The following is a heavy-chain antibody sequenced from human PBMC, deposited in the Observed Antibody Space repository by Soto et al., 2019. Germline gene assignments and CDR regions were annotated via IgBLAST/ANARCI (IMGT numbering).Heavy chain of an antibody. CDR2: ISYDGINK. CDR1: GFTFSSYA. CDR3: AREPGTTFWFDP. V-gene: IGHV3-30-3*01. D-gene: IGHD1-7*01. Sequence: QGQLVESGGSVVQPGRSLGVSCAASGFTFSSYAMHWVRQAPGKGLEWVAVISYDGINKYYADSVKGGFTISRDNSKNTLYLQMNSLRPADTALYYCAREPGTTFWFDPWGQGTLVTVSS. J-gene: IGHJ5*02.